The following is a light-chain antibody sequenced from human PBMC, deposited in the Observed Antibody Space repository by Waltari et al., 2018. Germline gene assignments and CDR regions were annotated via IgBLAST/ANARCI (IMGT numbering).Light chain of an antibody. CDR1: QRINSN. V-gene: IGKV3-15*01. J-gene: IGKJ1*01. CDR3: QQYNNWPRT. Sequence: EIVVTQSPATLSVSPGERATLSCRASQRINSNLAWYQQKPGQAPRLLIYGASTRATGIPARFAGTGSGTEFTLTISSLQSEDFAVYYCQQYNNWPRTFGQGTKVEIK. CDR2: GAS.